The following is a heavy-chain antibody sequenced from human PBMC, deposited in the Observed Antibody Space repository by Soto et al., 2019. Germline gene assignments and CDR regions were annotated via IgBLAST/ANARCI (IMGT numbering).Heavy chain of an antibody. CDR3: AREGQWVVQSRAYSGMDV. CDR2: ISSSSNTI. V-gene: IGHV3-48*01. Sequence: EVQLVESGGGLVQPGGSLRLSCAVSGFTFSSYSMNWVRHAPGKGLEWISYISSSSNTIYYAESVKGRFTISRDNAKNSLYLQMNSLRAEDTAVYYCAREGQWVVQSRAYSGMDVWGQGTTVTVSS. J-gene: IGHJ6*02. CDR1: GFTFSSYS. D-gene: IGHD6-19*01.